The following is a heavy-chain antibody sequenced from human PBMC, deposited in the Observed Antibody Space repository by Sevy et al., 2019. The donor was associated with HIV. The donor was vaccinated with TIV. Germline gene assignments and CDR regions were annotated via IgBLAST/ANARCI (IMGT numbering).Heavy chain of an antibody. Sequence: KISCKASGGTFSSYAISWVRQAPGQGLEWMGGIIPIFGTANYAQKFQGRVTITADESTSTAYMELSSLRSEDTAVYYCASLVDIVVVPAARGTRRAFDIWGQGTMVTVSS. CDR2: IIPIFGTA. D-gene: IGHD2-2*01. CDR3: ASLVDIVVVPAARGTRRAFDI. V-gene: IGHV1-69*01. J-gene: IGHJ3*02. CDR1: GGTFSSYA.